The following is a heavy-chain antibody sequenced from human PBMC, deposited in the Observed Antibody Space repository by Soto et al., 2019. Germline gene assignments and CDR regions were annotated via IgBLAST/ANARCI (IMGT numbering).Heavy chain of an antibody. CDR2: INPKTAAT. V-gene: IGHV1-2*02. D-gene: IGHD1-26*01. J-gene: IGHJ6*02. Sequence: QVQLVQSGAEVKKSGASVKVSCKPSGYSFSDYFIQWLRQAPGQGLEWVAWINPKTAATNYAKKFQGRVSLTWDTSSTTAYMELTRLRPDDTAVYYCARIKWGLNYYNGRDVWGQGTTVIVSS. CDR3: ARIKWGLNYYNGRDV. CDR1: GYSFSDYF.